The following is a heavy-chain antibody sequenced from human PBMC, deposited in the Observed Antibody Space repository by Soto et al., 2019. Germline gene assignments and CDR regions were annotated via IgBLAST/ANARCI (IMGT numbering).Heavy chain of an antibody. CDR3: ARVKGQLPTIAGY. CDR2: ISSSCSYT. D-gene: IGHD2-2*01. CDR1: GFTFSDYY. V-gene: IGHV3-11*06. Sequence: PGGSLRLSCAASGFTFSDYYMSWIRQAPGKGLEWVSYISSSCSYTNYADSVKGRFTISRDNAKNSLYLQMNSLRAEDTAVYYCARVKGQLPTIAGYWGQGTLVTVSS. J-gene: IGHJ4*02.